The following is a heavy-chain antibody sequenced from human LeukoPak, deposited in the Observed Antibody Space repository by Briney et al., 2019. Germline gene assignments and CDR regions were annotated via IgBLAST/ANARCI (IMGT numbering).Heavy chain of an antibody. CDR2: IYIGGST. V-gene: IGHV3-53*04. CDR3: ARGISGYSSSWQREPLKY. CDR1: GLTVSSNY. D-gene: IGHD6-13*01. Sequence: SGGSLRLSCAPSGLTVSSNYMSCVRQAPGKGLEWVSFIYIGGSTYYPDFVEGRFTISRHNSKNTLYLQMNSLRAEDTAVYYCARGISGYSSSWQREPLKYWGQGTLVTVSS. J-gene: IGHJ4*02.